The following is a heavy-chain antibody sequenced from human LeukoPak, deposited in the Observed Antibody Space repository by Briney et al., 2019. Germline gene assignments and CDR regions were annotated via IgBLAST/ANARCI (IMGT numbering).Heavy chain of an antibody. J-gene: IGHJ4*02. D-gene: IGHD3-3*01. V-gene: IGHV4-34*01. CDR1: GGSFSGYY. Sequence: SETLSLTCAVYGGSFSGYYWGWIRQPPGKGLEWIGEINHSGSTNYNPSLKSRVTISVDTSKNQFSLKLSSVTAADTAVYYCARGRPRFTFDYWGQGTLVTVSS. CDR2: INHSGST. CDR3: ARGRPRFTFDY.